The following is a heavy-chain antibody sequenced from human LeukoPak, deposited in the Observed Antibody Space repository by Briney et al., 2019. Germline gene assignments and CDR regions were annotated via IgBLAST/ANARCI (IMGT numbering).Heavy chain of an antibody. CDR3: ARGLGIFDY. D-gene: IGHD1-26*01. CDR1: GGSISIYY. J-gene: IGHJ4*02. V-gene: IGHV4-34*01. Sequence: SETLSLTCTVSGGSISIYYWNWIRQPSGKGLEWIGEINHSGSTNYNPSLKSRVTISVDTSKNQFSLKLSSVTAADTAVYYCARGLGIFDYWGQGTLVTVSS. CDR2: INHSGST.